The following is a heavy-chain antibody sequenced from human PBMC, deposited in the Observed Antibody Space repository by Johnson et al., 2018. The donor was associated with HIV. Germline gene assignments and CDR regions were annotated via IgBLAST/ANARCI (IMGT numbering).Heavy chain of an antibody. J-gene: IGHJ3*02. CDR2: IKDDGSEK. V-gene: IGHV3-7*05. CDR1: GFTFSSYW. Sequence: EVQLVESGGGLVQPGGSLRLSCAASGFTFSSYWMHWVRQAPGKGLEWVANIKDDGSEKSYVDSVKGRFTISRDNAKNSLYLQMSSLRAEDTAIYYCARPNRPKYRSTFDIWGQGTKVTVSS. D-gene: IGHD6-13*01. CDR3: ARPNRPKYRSTFDI.